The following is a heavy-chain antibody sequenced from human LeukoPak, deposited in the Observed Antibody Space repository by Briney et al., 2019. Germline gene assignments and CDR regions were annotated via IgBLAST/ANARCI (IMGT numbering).Heavy chain of an antibody. D-gene: IGHD1-7*01. CDR2: IKSKTDGGTT. Sequence: GGSLRLSCAASGFTFSNAWMSWVRQAPGKGLEWVGRIKSKTDGGTTDYAAPVKGRFTISRDDSKNTLYLQMNSLKTEDTAVYYCAKDPELGVRGGGYMDVWGKGTTVTVSS. CDR1: GFTFSNAW. CDR3: AKDPELGVRGGGYMDV. V-gene: IGHV3-15*01. J-gene: IGHJ6*03.